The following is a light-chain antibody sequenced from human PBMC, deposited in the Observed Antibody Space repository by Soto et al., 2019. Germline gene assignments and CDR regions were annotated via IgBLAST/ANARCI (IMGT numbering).Light chain of an antibody. V-gene: IGKV3-11*01. Sequence: ESVLTQSPATLSLSPGERDTLSCRSSQSVSSYFAWYQQKPGQAPRLLIYDASNRATGIPARFSGSGSGTDFTLTISSLEPADFEVYYWQQRSNCPPWTFGQGTKVEIK. CDR3: QQRSNCPPWT. J-gene: IGKJ1*01. CDR2: DAS. CDR1: QSVSSY.